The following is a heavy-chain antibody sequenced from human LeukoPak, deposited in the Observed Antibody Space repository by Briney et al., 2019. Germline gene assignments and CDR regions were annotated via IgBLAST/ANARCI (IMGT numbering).Heavy chain of an antibody. Sequence: ASVKVSCKASGYTFSGYYMHWVRQAPGQGLEWMGWINPNSGGTYYAQKFQGRVTMTRDTSICTAYMELSRLRSDDTAVFYCARVAHNYDLLTGYYPYLDYFDFWGQGTLVTVSS. D-gene: IGHD3-9*01. J-gene: IGHJ4*02. V-gene: IGHV1-2*02. CDR3: ARVAHNYDLLTGYYPYLDYFDF. CDR1: GYTFSGYY. CDR2: INPNSGGT.